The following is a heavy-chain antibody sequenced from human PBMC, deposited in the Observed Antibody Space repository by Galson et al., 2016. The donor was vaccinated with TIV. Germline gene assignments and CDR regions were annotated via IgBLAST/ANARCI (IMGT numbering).Heavy chain of an antibody. V-gene: IGHV6-1*01. CDR1: GDSVSGNTAA. D-gene: IGHD1-7*01. J-gene: IGHJ6*02. CDR2: TYYTSKWNT. CDR3: SRGSWNYGMGGAVDV. Sequence: CAISGDSVSGNTAAWNWVRQSPSRGLEWLGRTYYTSKWNTDYAVSVKGRIIIRPDTSMNQVSLQLSSVIPDDTAVYYCSRGSWNYGMGGAVDVWGRGTTVTVSS.